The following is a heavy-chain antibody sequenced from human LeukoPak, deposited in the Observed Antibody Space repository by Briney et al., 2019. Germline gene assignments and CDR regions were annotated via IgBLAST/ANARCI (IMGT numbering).Heavy chain of an antibody. V-gene: IGHV3-23*01. J-gene: IGHJ5*02. CDR3: AKDRNYGDFNRWFDP. CDR1: GFTFSSYA. D-gene: IGHD4-17*01. Sequence: GSLRLSCAASGFTFSSYAMSWVRQAPGKGLEWVSAISGSGGSTYYADSVKGRFTISRDNSKNTLYLQMNSLRAEDTAVYYCAKDRNYGDFNRWFDPWGQGTLVTVSS. CDR2: ISGSGGST.